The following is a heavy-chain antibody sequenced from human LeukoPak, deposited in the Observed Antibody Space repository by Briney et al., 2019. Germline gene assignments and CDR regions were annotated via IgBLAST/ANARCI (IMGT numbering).Heavy chain of an antibody. V-gene: IGHV3-23*01. CDR1: GFTFSDYY. J-gene: IGHJ6*03. CDR2: ISGSGGST. Sequence: GGSLRLSCAASGFTFSDYYMSWIRQAPGKGLEWVSAISGSGGSTYYADSVKGRFTISRDNSKNTLYLQMNSLRVEDTAVYYCSREGYCSGGSCYRDYYYHYMDVWGKGTTVTVSS. CDR3: SREGYCSGGSCYRDYYYHYMDV. D-gene: IGHD2-15*01.